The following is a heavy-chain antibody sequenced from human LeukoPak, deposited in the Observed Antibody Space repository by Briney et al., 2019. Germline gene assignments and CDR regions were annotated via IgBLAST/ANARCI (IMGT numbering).Heavy chain of an antibody. CDR2: ISSRSSSI. J-gene: IGHJ4*02. D-gene: IGHD2-2*01. CDR1: GFTFSTCT. CDR3: VKDTPALDY. Sequence: GGSLRLSCAASGFTFSTCTMNWVRQAPGKGLEWVSSISSRSSSIYYADSVKGRFTISRDNAKNSLYLQMNSLRAEDTAVYYCVKDTPALDYWGQGTLVTVSS. V-gene: IGHV3-21*01.